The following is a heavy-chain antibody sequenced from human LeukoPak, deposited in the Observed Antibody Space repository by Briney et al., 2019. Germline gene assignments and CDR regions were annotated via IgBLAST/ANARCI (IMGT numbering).Heavy chain of an antibody. Sequence: SETLSLTCTVSGGSISSSSYYWGWIRQPPGKGLEWIGSIYYSGSTYYNPSLKSRVTISVDTSKNQFSLKLSSVTAADTAVYYCARHTYGSSISPYNWFDPWGQGTLVTVSS. CDR1: GGSISSSSYY. D-gene: IGHD6-13*01. CDR3: ARHTYGSSISPYNWFDP. J-gene: IGHJ5*02. CDR2: IYYSGST. V-gene: IGHV4-39*01.